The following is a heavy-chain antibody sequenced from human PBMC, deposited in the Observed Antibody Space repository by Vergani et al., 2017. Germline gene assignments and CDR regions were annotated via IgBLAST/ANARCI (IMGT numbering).Heavy chain of an antibody. V-gene: IGHV3-30*02. D-gene: IGHD2/OR15-2a*01. Sequence: VQLVETGGGLIQPGGSLRLSCAASGFIVSSNYMSWVRQAPGKGLEWVSFIRYDGSSEYYGDSVKGRFTISRDKSQNTVNLQMNSLRTEDTAVYFCANSVIAGNVGVAYFGMDVWGRGTTVTVSS. CDR3: ANSVIAGNVGVAYFGMDV. CDR1: GFIVSSNY. CDR2: IRYDGSSE. J-gene: IGHJ6*02.